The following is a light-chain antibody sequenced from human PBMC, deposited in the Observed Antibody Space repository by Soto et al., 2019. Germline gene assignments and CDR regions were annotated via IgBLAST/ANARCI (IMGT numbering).Light chain of an antibody. Sequence: DIQMTQSPSSLSASVGDRVTITCRASQGIDRWLAWYQQKAGKAPKVLIYAASSLRSGVPSTFSGPESWTDFYLTISSPQPEDLATYYCKQSKNFTLNFGGGTKVEIK. CDR1: QGIDRW. J-gene: IGKJ4*01. V-gene: IGKV1-12*01. CDR2: AAS. CDR3: KQSKNFTLN.